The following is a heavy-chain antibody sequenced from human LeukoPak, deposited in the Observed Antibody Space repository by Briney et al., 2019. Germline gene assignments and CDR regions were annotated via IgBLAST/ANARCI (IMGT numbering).Heavy chain of an antibody. D-gene: IGHD5-18*01. CDR1: GFTFSSYG. CDR2: IRHDGSNK. J-gene: IGHJ3*02. CDR3: AKAVKLREDTAGGI. V-gene: IGHV3-30*02. Sequence: GGSLRLSCVASGFTFSSYGMHWVRQSPGKGLEWVSFIRHDGSNKYYADSVKGRFTISRDNSKNTLYLQMNSLRAEDTAVYYCAKAVKLREDTAGGIWGQGTMVTVSS.